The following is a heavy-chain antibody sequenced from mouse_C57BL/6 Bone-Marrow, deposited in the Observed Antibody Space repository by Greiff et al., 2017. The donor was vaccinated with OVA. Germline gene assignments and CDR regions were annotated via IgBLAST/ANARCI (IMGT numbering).Heavy chain of an antibody. D-gene: IGHD2-4*01. CDR1: GFTFSSYG. V-gene: IGHV5-6*01. CDR3: ARQNDYDVRDWFAY. CDR2: ISSGGSYT. J-gene: IGHJ3*01. Sequence: VQLKESGGDLVKPGGSLKLSCAASGFTFSSYGMSWVRQTPDKRLEWVATISSGGSYTYYPDSVKGRFTISRDNAKNTLYLQMSSLKSEDTAMYYCARQNDYDVRDWFAYWGQGTLVTVSA.